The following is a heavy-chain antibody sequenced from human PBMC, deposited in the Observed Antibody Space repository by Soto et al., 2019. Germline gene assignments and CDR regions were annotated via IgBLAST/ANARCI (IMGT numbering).Heavy chain of an antibody. D-gene: IGHD2-15*01. CDR2: IYVGRGNT. V-gene: IGHV1-58*01. J-gene: IGHJ5*02. CDR1: GFTFTHSA. CDR3: SRVVVVDATDWFDP. Sequence: SVPVSCKASGFTFTHSAVQWLRQARGQRLEWVGWIYVGRGNTNYEQKYQERRTITRDMSTRTAYMELSSVTAADTAVYYRSRVVVVDATDWFDPWGQGTLVTVSS.